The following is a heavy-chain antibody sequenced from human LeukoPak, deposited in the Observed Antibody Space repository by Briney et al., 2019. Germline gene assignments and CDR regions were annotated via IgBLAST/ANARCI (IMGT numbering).Heavy chain of an antibody. CDR3: ARHYDYDSSGYNPY. D-gene: IGHD3-22*01. V-gene: IGHV3-23*01. CDR2: ISGSGGST. CDR1: GFTFSSYA. J-gene: IGHJ4*02. Sequence: LSLTCAASGFTFSSYAMSWVRQAPGKGLEWVSAISGSGGSTYYADSVKGRFTISRDNSKNTLYLQMNSLRAEDTAVYYCARHYDYDSSGYNPYWGQGTLVTVSS.